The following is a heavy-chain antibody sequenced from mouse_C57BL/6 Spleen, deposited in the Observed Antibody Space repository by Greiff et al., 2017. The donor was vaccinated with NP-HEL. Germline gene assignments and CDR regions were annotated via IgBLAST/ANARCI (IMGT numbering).Heavy chain of an antibody. CDR2: IYPGDGDT. Sequence: VQLQESGPELVKPGASVKISCKASGYAFSSSWMNWVKQRPGKGLEWIGRIYPGDGDTNYNGKFKGKATLTADKSSSTAYMQLSSLTSEDSAVYFCARFTTVGYFDYWGQGTTLTVSS. CDR3: ARFTTVGYFDY. CDR1: GYAFSSSW. D-gene: IGHD1-1*01. V-gene: IGHV1-82*01. J-gene: IGHJ2*01.